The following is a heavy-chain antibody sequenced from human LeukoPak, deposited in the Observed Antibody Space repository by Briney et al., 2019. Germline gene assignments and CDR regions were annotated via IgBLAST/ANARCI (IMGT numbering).Heavy chain of an antibody. Sequence: SSXTLSLTCTVSGGSISSSSYYWGWIRQPPGKGLEWIGSIYYSGSTYYNPSLKSRVTISVDTSKNQFSLKLSSVTAADTAVYYCARLVEPHNWFDPWGQGTLVTVSS. D-gene: IGHD2-2*01. J-gene: IGHJ5*02. CDR3: ARLVEPHNWFDP. V-gene: IGHV4-39*01. CDR2: IYYSGST. CDR1: GGSISSSSYY.